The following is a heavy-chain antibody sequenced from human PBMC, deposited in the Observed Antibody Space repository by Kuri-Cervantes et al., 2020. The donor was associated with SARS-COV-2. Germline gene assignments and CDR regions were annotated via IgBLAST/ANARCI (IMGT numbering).Heavy chain of an antibody. J-gene: IGHJ3*02. CDR3: AGDRGPQGYYYDSSGYSQNAFDI. Sequence: SVKVSCKASGGTFSSYAISWVRQAPGQGLEWMGGIIPIFGTANYAQKFQGRVTITADESTSTAYMELSSLRSEDTAVYYCAGDRGPQGYYYDSSGYSQNAFDIWGQGTVVTVSS. CDR1: GGTFSSYA. D-gene: IGHD3-22*01. CDR2: IIPIFGTA. V-gene: IGHV1-69*13.